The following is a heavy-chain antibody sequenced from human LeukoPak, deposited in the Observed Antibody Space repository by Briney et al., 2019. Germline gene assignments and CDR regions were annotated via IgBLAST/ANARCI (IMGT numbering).Heavy chain of an antibody. Sequence: PGGSLRLSCAASGFIFSDYGMHWVRQAPGKGLEWVAIIWYDGSNKYYADSVKGRFTISRDNSKNTLYLQMNSLRAEDTAVYYCAKESGDGLYYFDYWGQGTLVTVSS. CDR1: GFIFSDYG. CDR2: IWYDGSNK. J-gene: IGHJ4*02. CDR3: AKESGDGLYYFDY. V-gene: IGHV3-33*06. D-gene: IGHD2-21*02.